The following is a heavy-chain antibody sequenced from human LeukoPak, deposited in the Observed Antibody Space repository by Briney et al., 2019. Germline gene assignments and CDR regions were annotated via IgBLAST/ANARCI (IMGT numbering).Heavy chain of an antibody. V-gene: IGHV3-30-3*01. Sequence: GGSLRLSCAASGFTFSSYAMHWVRQAPGKGLEGVAVISHDGSNKYYADSVKGRFTISRDNSKNTLYLKMNSLRAEDTAVYYXXXXXXXXXXTPMKAFDIWGQGTMVTVSS. CDR3: XXXXXXXXXTPMKAFDI. J-gene: IGHJ3*02. CDR2: ISHDGSNK. CDR1: GFTFSSYA.